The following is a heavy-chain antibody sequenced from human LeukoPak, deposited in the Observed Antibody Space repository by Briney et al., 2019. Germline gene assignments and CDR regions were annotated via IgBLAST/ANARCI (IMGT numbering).Heavy chain of an antibody. J-gene: IGHJ4*02. V-gene: IGHV3-23*01. CDR3: ARDQGLLVVAGRFGY. Sequence: PGGSLRLSCATSGFTFSNYNMNWVRQAPGKGLGWVSDISGLGLTTHYADAVRGRFTISRDNSKNTLYLQMNSLRAEDTAVYYCARDQGLLVVAGRFGYWGQGTLVTVSS. CDR1: GFTFSNYN. D-gene: IGHD6-19*01. CDR2: ISGLGLTT.